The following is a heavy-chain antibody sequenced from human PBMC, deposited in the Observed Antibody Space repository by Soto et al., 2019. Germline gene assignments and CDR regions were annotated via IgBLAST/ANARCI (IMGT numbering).Heavy chain of an antibody. Sequence: PSQTLSLTCTVSGGSISSSNYYWGWIREAPGKGLEWIGSIYYSGNTYYNPSLKSRFTIAVDTSKNQFSLKLVSVTAADRAGYYCARRIVVEVATTLAPGWFDPWGQGTLVTVSS. J-gene: IGHJ5*02. CDR2: IYYSGNT. D-gene: IGHD2-15*01. CDR3: ARRIVVEVATTLAPGWFDP. CDR1: GGSISSSNYY. V-gene: IGHV4-39*01.